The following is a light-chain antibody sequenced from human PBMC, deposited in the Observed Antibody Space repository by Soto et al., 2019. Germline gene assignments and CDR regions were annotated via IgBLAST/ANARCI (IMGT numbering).Light chain of an antibody. J-gene: IGKJ1*01. CDR1: QGISSY. CDR3: QQYYNYSWT. V-gene: IGKV1-8*01. Sequence: AIRMTQSPSSFSASTGDRVTITCRASQGISSYLAWYQQKPGKAPKLLIYAASTLQSGVPSRFSGSGSGTDFTLTIRCLQSEDFATYYCQQYYNYSWTFGQGTKVEIK. CDR2: AAS.